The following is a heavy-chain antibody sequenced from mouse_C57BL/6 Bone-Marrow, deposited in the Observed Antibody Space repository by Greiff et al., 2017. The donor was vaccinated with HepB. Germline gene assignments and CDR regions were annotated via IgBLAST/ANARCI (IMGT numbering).Heavy chain of an antibody. CDR3: AREDGGYFDV. CDR2: IDPEDGET. J-gene: IGHJ1*03. V-gene: IGHV14-2*01. CDR1: GFNIKDYY. Sequence: VQLQQSGAELVKPGASVKLSCTASGFNIKDYYMHWVKQRTEQGLEWIGRIDPEDGETEYAPKFQGKATITADTSSNTAYLQLSSLTSEDTAVYYCAREDGGYFDVWGTGTAVTVSS.